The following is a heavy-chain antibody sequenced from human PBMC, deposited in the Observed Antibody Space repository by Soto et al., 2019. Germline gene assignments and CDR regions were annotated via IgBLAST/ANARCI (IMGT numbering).Heavy chain of an antibody. CDR3: ARPRGYSYGYDSDAFDI. Sequence: SETLSLTCAVYGGSFSGYYWSWIRQPPGKGLEWIGEINHSGSTNYNPSLKSRVTISVDTSKNQFSLKRSSVTAADTAVYYCARPRGYSYGYDSDAFDIWGQGRMVTV. D-gene: IGHD5-18*01. J-gene: IGHJ3*02. V-gene: IGHV4-34*01. CDR2: INHSGST. CDR1: GGSFSGYY.